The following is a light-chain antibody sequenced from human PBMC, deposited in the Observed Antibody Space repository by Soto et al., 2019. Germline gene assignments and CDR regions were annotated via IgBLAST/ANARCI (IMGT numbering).Light chain of an antibody. Sequence: QSVLTQPASVSGSPGQSITISCTGTSSDVGGYNYVSWYQQHPGKAPKLMIYEVSKRPSGVPDRFSGSKSGNTASLTVSGLQAEDEADYYCSSYAGSNTVVFGGGTKLTVL. CDR2: EVS. J-gene: IGLJ2*01. V-gene: IGLV2-8*01. CDR3: SSYAGSNTVV. CDR1: SSDVGGYNY.